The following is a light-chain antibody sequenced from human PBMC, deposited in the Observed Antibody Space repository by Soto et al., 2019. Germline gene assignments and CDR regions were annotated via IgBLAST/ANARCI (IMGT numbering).Light chain of an antibody. V-gene: IGKV1-17*01. CDR1: QGIRND. CDR3: LQYNNYPFT. Sequence: DIQMTQSPSSLSASVGDRVTITCRASQGIRNDLNWYQQKPGKAPKRLIYAASSLQSGVPSRFSGSGSGTEFTLTINSLQPEDSATYYCLQYNNYPFTFGQGTRLEIK. J-gene: IGKJ5*01. CDR2: AAS.